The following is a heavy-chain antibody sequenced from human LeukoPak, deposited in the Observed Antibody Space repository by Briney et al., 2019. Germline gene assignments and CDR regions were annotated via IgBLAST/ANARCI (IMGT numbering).Heavy chain of an antibody. Sequence: GGSLRLSCAASGFTFSNYAMSWVRQAPGKGLEWVSAISGSGGSTYYADSVKGRFTISRDNSKNTLYLQMNSLRAEDTAVYYCAKKEYDYVWGSYPGDYWGQGTLVTVSS. D-gene: IGHD3-16*02. CDR3: AKKEYDYVWGSYPGDY. CDR1: GFTFSNYA. CDR2: ISGSGGST. J-gene: IGHJ4*02. V-gene: IGHV3-23*01.